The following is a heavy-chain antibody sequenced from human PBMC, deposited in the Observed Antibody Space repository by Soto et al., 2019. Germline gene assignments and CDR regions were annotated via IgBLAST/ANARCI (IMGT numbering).Heavy chain of an antibody. D-gene: IGHD6-13*01. CDR3: ARAVPLGIAAAGPVYYFDY. V-gene: IGHV4-59*01. CDR1: GDFITSYH. Sequence: QVQLQESGPGLVNPSETLTLTCSVSGDFITSYHWSWIRQPPGKGLEWIGYISYSGDTNYNPSLNSRGTISVDPSKNQVSLRLRSVTAADTAVYYCARAVPLGIAAAGPVYYFDYWGHGTLVTVSS. J-gene: IGHJ4*01. CDR2: ISYSGDT.